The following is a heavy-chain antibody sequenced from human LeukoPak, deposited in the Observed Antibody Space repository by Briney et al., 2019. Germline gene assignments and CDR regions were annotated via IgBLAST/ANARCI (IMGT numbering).Heavy chain of an antibody. CDR3: AKMYYNALTGSHAPYYFDY. J-gene: IGHJ4*02. V-gene: IGHV3-30*02. D-gene: IGHD3-9*01. Sequence: GGSLRLSCAPSGITFSNYSMNWVRQAPGKGLEWVAFIRYDGGQKYYADSVKGRFTISRDNSKNTLYLQMNSLGAEDTAVYYCAKMYYNALTGSHAPYYFDYWGQGTLVTVSS. CDR1: GITFSNYS. CDR2: IRYDGGQK.